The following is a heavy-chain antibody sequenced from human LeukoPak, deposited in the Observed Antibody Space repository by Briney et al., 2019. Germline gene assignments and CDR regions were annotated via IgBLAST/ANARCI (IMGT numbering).Heavy chain of an antibody. V-gene: IGHV4-4*07. CDR1: GVSISSYY. J-gene: IGHJ4*02. CDR3: AGRDYGDPSFDY. Sequence: SETLSLTCTVSGVSISSYYWSWIRQPAGKGLEWIGRIYTSGSTNYNPSLKSRVTISVDKSKNQFSLKLSSVTAADTAVYYCAGRDYGDPSFDYWGQGTLVTVSS. CDR2: IYTSGST. D-gene: IGHD4-17*01.